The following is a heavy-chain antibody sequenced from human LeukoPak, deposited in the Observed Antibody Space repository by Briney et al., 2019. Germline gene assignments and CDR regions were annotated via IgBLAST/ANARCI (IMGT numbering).Heavy chain of an antibody. CDR3: AMWGATTVY. V-gene: IGHV3-72*01. D-gene: IGHD1-26*01. CDR1: GSTFSDHD. J-gene: IGHJ4*02. CDR2: IRNKANSYST. Sequence: PGGSLRLSCAASGSTFSDHDMDWVRQAPGKGREWLGRIRNKANSYSTEYAASVKGRFTISRDDSKNSLYLQMNSLRTEDTAVYYCAMWGATTVYWGQGTLVTVSS.